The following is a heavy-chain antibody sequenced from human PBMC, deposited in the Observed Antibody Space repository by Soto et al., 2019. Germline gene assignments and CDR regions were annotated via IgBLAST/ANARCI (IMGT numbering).Heavy chain of an antibody. CDR1: GFTFSTYS. V-gene: IGHV3-30*04. D-gene: IGHD5-12*01. CDR2: ISYDGRNR. Sequence: GGSLRLSCAVSGFTFSTYSMHWVRQAPGKGLEWVATISYDGRNRYYADSVKGRFTISRDNSNNTLQVQMTSLRADDTAVYYCVRDGGYSGYDYKAMDVWGQGITVTVSS. J-gene: IGHJ6*02. CDR3: VRDGGYSGYDYKAMDV.